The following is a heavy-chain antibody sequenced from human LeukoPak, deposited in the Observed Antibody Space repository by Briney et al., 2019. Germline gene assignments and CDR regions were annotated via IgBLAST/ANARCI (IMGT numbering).Heavy chain of an antibody. J-gene: IGHJ4*02. Sequence: GESLKISCKGSGYSFTSYWIGWVRQMPGKGLEWMGIIYPGDSDTRYSPSFQGQVTISADKSISTAYLQWSSLEASDTAMYYCARLGRITMVRGGILDYWGQGTLVTVSS. V-gene: IGHV5-51*01. D-gene: IGHD3-10*01. CDR3: ARLGRITMVRGGILDY. CDR2: IYPGDSDT. CDR1: GYSFTSYW.